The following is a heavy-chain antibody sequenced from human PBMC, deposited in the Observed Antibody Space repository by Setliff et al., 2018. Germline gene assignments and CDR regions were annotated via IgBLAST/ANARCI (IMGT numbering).Heavy chain of an antibody. J-gene: IGHJ6*03. CDR2: INHRGNT. CDR3: ARGVLVNSFSSSHYMDV. D-gene: IGHD2-2*01. V-gene: IGHV4-34*01. Sequence: SETLSLTCGVYGGSFSDHYWSWIRQPPGKGLEWLGEINHRGNTNYRPSLKSRITISVDTSKKQLSLKLSSVTAADTALYYCARGVLVNSFSSSHYMDVWAKGATVTVSS. CDR1: GGSFSDHY.